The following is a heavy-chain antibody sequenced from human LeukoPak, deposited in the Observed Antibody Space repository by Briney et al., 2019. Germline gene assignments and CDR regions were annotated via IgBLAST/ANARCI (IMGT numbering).Heavy chain of an antibody. V-gene: IGHV1-69*04. Sequence: ASVKVSCRASGGTFSSYAISWVRQAPGHGLEWMGRIIPILGIANYAQKFQGRVTITADKSTSTAYMELSSLRSEDTAVYYCAREGTRSYGSGSPQFAYWGQGTLVTVSS. CDR1: GGTFSSYA. CDR2: IIPILGIA. J-gene: IGHJ4*02. CDR3: AREGTRSYGSGSPQFAY. D-gene: IGHD3-10*01.